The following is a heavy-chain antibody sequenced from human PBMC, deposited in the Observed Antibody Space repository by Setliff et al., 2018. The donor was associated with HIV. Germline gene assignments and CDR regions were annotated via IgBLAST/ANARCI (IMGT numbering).Heavy chain of an antibody. CDR1: GFTFSSYS. Sequence: GGSLRLSCTASGFTFSSYSMNWVRQAPGKGLEWVSSISSSSGFMLYADSVKGRFTITRDNAKNSLYLHMTSLRAEDTAVYYCAGGHRGFGELLGEYWGRGTLVTVSS. V-gene: IGHV3-21*01. CDR3: AGGHRGFGELLGEY. D-gene: IGHD3-10*01. J-gene: IGHJ4*02. CDR2: ISSSSGFM.